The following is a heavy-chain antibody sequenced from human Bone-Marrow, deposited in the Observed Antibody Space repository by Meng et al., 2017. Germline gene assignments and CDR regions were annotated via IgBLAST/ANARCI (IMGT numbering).Heavy chain of an antibody. Sequence: VQLQESGPGLVKPSGTLSLTCVVSGGSISSIDGWSWVRQPPGKGLEWIGEIYHGGDTNYNPSLKSRVTIAIDKSKNQFSLKLSSVTAADTAVYYCASWIYSCGWQWGQGALVTVSS. CDR1: GGSISSIDG. V-gene: IGHV4/OR15-8*02. D-gene: IGHD6-19*01. CDR3: ASWIYSCGWQ. J-gene: IGHJ4*02. CDR2: IYHGGDT.